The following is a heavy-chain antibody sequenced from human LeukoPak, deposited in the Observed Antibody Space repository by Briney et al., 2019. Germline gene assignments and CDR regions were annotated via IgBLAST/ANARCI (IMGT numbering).Heavy chain of an antibody. CDR3: ARAGDAVDY. Sequence: GGSLRPSCTASGFTFSSSSMTWVRQAPGKGLEWVSSISSSSYIYYADSVKGRFTISRDNAKNSLYLQMSSLRAEDTAVYYCARAGDAVDYWGQGTLVTVSS. D-gene: IGHD2-21*01. CDR1: GFTFSSSS. V-gene: IGHV3-21*01. J-gene: IGHJ4*02. CDR2: ISSSSYI.